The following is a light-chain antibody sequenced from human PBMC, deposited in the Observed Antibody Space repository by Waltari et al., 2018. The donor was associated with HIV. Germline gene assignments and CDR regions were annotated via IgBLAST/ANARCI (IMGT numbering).Light chain of an antibody. CDR3: AEWDDSLGGVV. Sequence: QSVLTQPPSASGTPGQRVTISCSGSSSNIGTNYVFWYKQLPGTAPKLLIQRNNHRPSRVPARCAGSKAGTSAAMAISGLRSEDEADYYCAEWDDSLGGVVFGGGTKLTVL. CDR2: RNN. J-gene: IGLJ2*01. CDR1: SSNIGTNY. V-gene: IGLV1-47*01.